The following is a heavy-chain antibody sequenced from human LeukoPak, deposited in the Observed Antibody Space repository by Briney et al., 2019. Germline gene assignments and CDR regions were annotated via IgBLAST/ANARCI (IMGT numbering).Heavy chain of an antibody. V-gene: IGHV3-30*18. CDR1: GFTFSSYG. CDR3: AKDFYSGSYWDWYFDL. J-gene: IGHJ2*01. CDR2: ISYDGSNK. D-gene: IGHD1-26*01. Sequence: GRSLRLSCAASGFTFSSYGMHWVRQAPGKGLEWVAVISYDGSNKYYADSVKGRFTISRDNSKNTLYLQMNSLRAEDTAVYYCAKDFYSGSYWDWYFDLWGRGTLVTVSS.